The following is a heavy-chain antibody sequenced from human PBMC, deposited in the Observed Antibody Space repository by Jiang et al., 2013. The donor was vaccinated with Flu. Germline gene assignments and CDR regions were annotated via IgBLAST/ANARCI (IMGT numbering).Heavy chain of an antibody. Sequence: VQLLESGGGLVQPGGSLRLSCVASGFTFNTYDMYWVRQAPGKGLESVSHISAAGSSIHYADSVKGRFTISRDNTKNSLYLQMDSLRVEDTSVYFCATRPLAAPDFWGQGTL. CDR1: GFTFNTYD. D-gene: IGHD6-13*01. CDR3: ATRPLAAPDF. J-gene: IGHJ4*02. V-gene: IGHV3-48*03. CDR2: ISAAGSSI.